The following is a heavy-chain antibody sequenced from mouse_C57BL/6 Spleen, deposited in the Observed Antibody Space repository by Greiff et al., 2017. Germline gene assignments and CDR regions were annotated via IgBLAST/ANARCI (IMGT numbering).Heavy chain of an antibody. Sequence: VQLQQSGTVLARPGASLKMSCKTSGYTFTSYWMHLVKQRPGHGLEWIGAIYPGNSDTSYNQKFKGKAQLTAVTSAITAYMERSSLTNEDSAVYYCTREPPTTVVPFAYWGQGTLVTVSA. CDR2: IYPGNSDT. D-gene: IGHD1-1*01. CDR3: TREPPTTVVPFAY. J-gene: IGHJ3*01. CDR1: GYTFTSYW. V-gene: IGHV1-5*01.